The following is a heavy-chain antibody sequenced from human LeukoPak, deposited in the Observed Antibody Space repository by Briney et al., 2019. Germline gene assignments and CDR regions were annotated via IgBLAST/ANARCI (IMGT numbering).Heavy chain of an antibody. D-gene: IGHD3-22*01. Sequence: GGSLRLSCAASGFTFNTYAMSWVRQAPGKGLEWVSAISGSGGSTYYADSVKGRFTISRDNSKNTLYLQMNSLRAEDTAVYYCAKDYDSSGYYSVFDYWGQGTLVTVSS. CDR1: GFTFNTYA. CDR2: ISGSGGST. CDR3: AKDYDSSGYYSVFDY. J-gene: IGHJ4*02. V-gene: IGHV3-23*01.